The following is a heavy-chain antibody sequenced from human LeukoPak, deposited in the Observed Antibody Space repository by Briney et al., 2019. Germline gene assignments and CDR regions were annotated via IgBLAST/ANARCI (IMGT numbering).Heavy chain of an antibody. CDR3: ARRGIVVVPAANPYYGMDV. CDR1: GGSFSGHY. V-gene: IGHV4-34*01. J-gene: IGHJ6*02. D-gene: IGHD2-2*01. Sequence: SETLSLTCAVYGGSFSGHYWSWIRQPPGKGLEWIGEINHSGSTNYNPSLKSRVTISVDTSKNQFSLKLSSVTAADTAVYYCARRGIVVVPAANPYYGMDVWGQGTTVTVSS. CDR2: INHSGST.